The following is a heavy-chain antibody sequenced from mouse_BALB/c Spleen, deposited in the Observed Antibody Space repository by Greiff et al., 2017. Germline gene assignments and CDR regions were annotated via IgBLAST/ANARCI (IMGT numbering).Heavy chain of an antibody. D-gene: IGHD2-1*01. Sequence: EVQGVESGGGLVQPGGSLRLSCATSGFTFTDYYMSWVRQPPGKALEWLGFIRNKANGYTTEYSASVKGRFTISRDNSQSILYLQMNTLRAEDSATYYCARGDYGNYEAMDYWGQGTSVTVSS. V-gene: IGHV7-3*02. CDR2: IRNKANGYTT. CDR3: ARGDYGNYEAMDY. CDR1: GFTFTDYY. J-gene: IGHJ4*01.